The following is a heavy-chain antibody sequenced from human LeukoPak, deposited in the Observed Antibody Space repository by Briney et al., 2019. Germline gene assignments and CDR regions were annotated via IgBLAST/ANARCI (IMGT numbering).Heavy chain of an antibody. CDR1: GFTFSSYS. Sequence: GGSLRLSCTASGFTFSSYSMNWVRQAPGKGLEWVSSISSGSSYIFYADSVKGRFTISRDNASNSLYLQMNSLRAEDTAVYYCAIRNSGYSTDYWGQGTLVTVSS. V-gene: IGHV3-21*01. D-gene: IGHD3-3*01. J-gene: IGHJ4*02. CDR3: AIRNSGYSTDY. CDR2: ISSGSSYI.